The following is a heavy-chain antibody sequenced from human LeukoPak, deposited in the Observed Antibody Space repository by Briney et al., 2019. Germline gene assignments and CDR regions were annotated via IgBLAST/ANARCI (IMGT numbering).Heavy chain of an antibody. D-gene: IGHD6-13*01. CDR2: IYTSGST. V-gene: IGHV4-4*07. J-gene: IGHJ3*02. CDR1: GGSISSYY. Sequence: SETLSLTCTVSGGSISSYYWSWIRQPAGKGLEWMGRIYTSGSTNYNPSLKSRVTMSVDTSKNQFSLKLSSVTAADTAVYYCASWGRSSWYLDAFDIWGQGTMVTVSS. CDR3: ASWGRSSWYLDAFDI.